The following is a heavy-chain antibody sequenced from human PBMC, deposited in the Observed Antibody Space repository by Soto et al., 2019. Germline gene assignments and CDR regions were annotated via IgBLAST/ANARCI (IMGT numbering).Heavy chain of an antibody. V-gene: IGHV1-18*01. J-gene: IGHJ4*02. CDR2: IRLYSGDT. D-gene: IGHD1-26*01. CDR1: GYIFINYG. Sequence: QVQLVQSGGDVKKPGASVKVSCKASGYIFINYGISWVRQAPGQGLEWMGWIRLYSGDTDYAQKYQGRVTITADTSTSTVYMELTSLRSDDTDVYYCARDRSNSDYWGQGTLVTVSS. CDR3: ARDRSNSDY.